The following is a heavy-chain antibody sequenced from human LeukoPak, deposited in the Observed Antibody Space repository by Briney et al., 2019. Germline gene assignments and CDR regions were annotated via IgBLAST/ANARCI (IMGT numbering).Heavy chain of an antibody. D-gene: IGHD6-13*01. CDR2: ISAFNGNT. CDR3: ARDLKGTAAAYDY. CDR1: GYTFTSYG. J-gene: IGHJ4*02. Sequence: ASVKVSCKASGYTFTSYGITWVRQAPGQGLEWMGWISAFNGNTNYAHNLQGRVTLTTDTSTSTAYMEVRSLRSDDTAVYYCARDLKGTAAAYDYWGQGTLVTVFS. V-gene: IGHV1-18*01.